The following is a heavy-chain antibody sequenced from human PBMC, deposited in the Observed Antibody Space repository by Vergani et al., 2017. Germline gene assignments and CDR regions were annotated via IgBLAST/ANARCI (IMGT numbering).Heavy chain of an antibody. J-gene: IGHJ6*02. CDR1: GFTFSSYA. CDR3: AKDLHTSSSWYFDWDYYYGMDV. CDR2: ISGSGGST. V-gene: IGHV3-23*01. D-gene: IGHD6-13*01. Sequence: EVQLLESGGGLVQPGGSLRLSCAASGFTFSSYAMSWVRQAPGKGLEWVSAISGSGGSTYYADSVKGRFTISRDNSKTTLYLQMNSLRAEDTAVYYCAKDLHTSSSWYFDWDYYYGMDVWGQGTTVTVSS.